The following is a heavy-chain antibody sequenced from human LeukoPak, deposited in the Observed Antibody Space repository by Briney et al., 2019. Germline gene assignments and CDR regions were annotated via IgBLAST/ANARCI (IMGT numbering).Heavy chain of an antibody. Sequence: ASVKVSCKASGYTFTSYGISWVRQAPGQGLEWMGWISAYNGNTNYAQKLQGRVTMTTDTSTSTAYMELSSLRSEDTAVYYCARVPTHDDYGDYVDYWGQGTLVTVSS. J-gene: IGHJ4*02. V-gene: IGHV1-18*01. CDR1: GYTFTSYG. CDR3: ARVPTHDDYGDYVDY. D-gene: IGHD4-17*01. CDR2: ISAYNGNT.